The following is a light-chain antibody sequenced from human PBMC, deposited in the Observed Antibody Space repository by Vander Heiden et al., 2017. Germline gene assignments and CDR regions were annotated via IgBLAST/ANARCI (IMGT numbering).Light chain of an antibody. CDR1: QSISSY. V-gene: IGKV1-39*01. J-gene: IGKJ2*01. CDR3: QQSYSTPYT. CDR2: AAS. Sequence: DIQMTQSPSSLSAPVGDRVTITCRDSQSISSYLNWYQQKPGKAPKLLIYAASSLQSGVPSRFSGSGSGTDFTLTISSLQPEDFATYYCQQSYSTPYTFGQGTKLEIK.